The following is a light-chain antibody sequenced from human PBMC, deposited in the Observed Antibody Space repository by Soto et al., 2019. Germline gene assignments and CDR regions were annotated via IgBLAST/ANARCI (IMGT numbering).Light chain of an antibody. CDR1: QSISNY. CDR3: QQTYSTPYT. Sequence: DIQMTQSPSSLSASVGDRVTITCRASQSISNYVNWYQQRPGKAPKLLIYTASALQSGVPSRCSGSGSGTDFTLTISSLQPEDFATYYCQQTYSTPYTFGQGTKLEIK. CDR2: TAS. J-gene: IGKJ2*01. V-gene: IGKV1-39*01.